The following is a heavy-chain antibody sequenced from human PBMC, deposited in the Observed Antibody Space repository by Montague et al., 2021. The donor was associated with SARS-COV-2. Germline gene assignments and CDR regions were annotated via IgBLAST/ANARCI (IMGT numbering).Heavy chain of an antibody. J-gene: IGHJ6*03. Sequence: SLRLSCAASGFTFSSYEMNWVRQAPGKGLEWVSYISSSGSTIYYADSVKGRFTISRDNAKNSLYLQMNSLRAEDTAVYYCARQGTAMVTSYYYYYMDVWGKGTTVTVS. CDR2: ISSSGSTI. D-gene: IGHD5-18*01. CDR1: GFTFSSYE. CDR3: ARQGTAMVTSYYYYYMDV. V-gene: IGHV3-48*03.